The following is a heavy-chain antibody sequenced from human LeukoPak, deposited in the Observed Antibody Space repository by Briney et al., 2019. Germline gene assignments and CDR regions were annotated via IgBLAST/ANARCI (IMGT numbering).Heavy chain of an antibody. CDR2: IIPIFGTA. Sequence: ASVKVSCKASGGTFSSYAISWVRQAPGQGLELMGVIIPIFGTANYAQKFQGRGTITTDKSTSTAYMELSSLRSEDTAVYYCARVEFYYDSSGYGAFDIWGQGTMVTVSS. V-gene: IGHV1-69*05. CDR1: GGTFSSYA. J-gene: IGHJ3*02. D-gene: IGHD3-22*01. CDR3: ARVEFYYDSSGYGAFDI.